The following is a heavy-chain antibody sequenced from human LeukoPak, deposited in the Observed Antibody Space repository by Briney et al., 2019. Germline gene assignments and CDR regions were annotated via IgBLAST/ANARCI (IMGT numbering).Heavy chain of an antibody. CDR1: GFTFSNFW. D-gene: IGHD3-16*01. CDR3: SRDGGEGDNSAFDI. J-gene: IGHJ3*02. V-gene: IGHV3-72*01. Sequence: GGSLRLSCAASGFTFSNFWMTWVRQAPGKGLEWVGRIRRKRNSYTTEYAPSVKGRFTISRDDSKNSLFLHMNSLKTEDTAVYHCSRDGGEGDNSAFDIWGQGTMVTVSS. CDR2: IRRKRNSYTT.